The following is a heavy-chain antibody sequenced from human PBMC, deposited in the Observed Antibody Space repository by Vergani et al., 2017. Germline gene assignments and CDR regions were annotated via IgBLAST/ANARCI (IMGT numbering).Heavy chain of an antibody. D-gene: IGHD3-10*01. CDR3: ASGGHGSENGGALQL. V-gene: IGHV5-51*01. J-gene: IGHJ3*01. Sequence: EKQLVQSGSETKKPGESLKISCQAFGYIFSNFWIGWVRQRPGRGLEWMGYIYPGDSEVKSNLTFRGKVIFSVDTSVNTAYLQWRSLQASDTATYFCASGGHGSENGGALQLWGQGTNITVSS. CDR1: GYIFSNFW. CDR2: IYPGDSEV.